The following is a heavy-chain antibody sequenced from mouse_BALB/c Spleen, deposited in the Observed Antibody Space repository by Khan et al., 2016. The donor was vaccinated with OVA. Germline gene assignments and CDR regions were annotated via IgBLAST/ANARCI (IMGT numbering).Heavy chain of an antibody. CDR2: INYSGST. V-gene: IGHV3-2*02. Sequence: VQLKESGPGLVNPSQSLSLTRTVTGYSITSDYAWNWIRQFPGNKLEWMGYINYSGSTNYNPALKSRISITRDTSKNQFFLQLNSVTTEDTATYDCARDGSRYNYAMDYWGQGTSVTVSA. CDR1: GYSITSDYA. D-gene: IGHD2-3*01. J-gene: IGHJ4*01. CDR3: ARDGSRYNYAMDY.